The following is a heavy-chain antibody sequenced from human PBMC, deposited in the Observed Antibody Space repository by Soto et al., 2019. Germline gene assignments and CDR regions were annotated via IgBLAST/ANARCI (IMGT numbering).Heavy chain of an antibody. J-gene: IGHJ6*02. D-gene: IGHD6-19*01. CDR3: ARDVPGIAVAGNHYYYGMDV. Sequence: ASVKVSCKASGYTFTSYDINWVRQATGQGLEWMGWMNPNSGNTNYAQKLQGRVTMTTDTSTSTAYMELRSLRSDDTAVYYCARDVPGIAVAGNHYYYGMDVWGQGTTVTVSS. CDR1: GYTFTSYD. CDR2: MNPNSGNT. V-gene: IGHV1-18*01.